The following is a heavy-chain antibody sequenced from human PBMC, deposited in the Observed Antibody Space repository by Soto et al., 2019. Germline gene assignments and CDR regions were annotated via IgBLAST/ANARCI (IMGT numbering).Heavy chain of an antibody. D-gene: IGHD6-19*01. V-gene: IGHV1-18*01. Sequence: QVQLVQSGAEVKKPGASVTVSCKTSGYTFSNYGINWVRQAPGQGLEWMGWISGYNGNTNYALTVQGRVTMTTDTTTGTVYMELRSLKSDDTAIYYCSRFIMVGGWFDPNYYHGVDVWGQGTTVTVSS. CDR3: SRFIMVGGWFDPNYYHGVDV. CDR2: ISGYNGNT. CDR1: GYTFSNYG. J-gene: IGHJ6*02.